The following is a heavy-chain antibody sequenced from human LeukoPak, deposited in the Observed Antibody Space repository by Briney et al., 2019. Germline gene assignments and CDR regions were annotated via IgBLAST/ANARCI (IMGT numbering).Heavy chain of an antibody. CDR1: GFTFSSYW. CDR3: AKDGAHWNDDY. CDR2: INSDGSST. Sequence: PGGSLRLSCVASGFTFSSYWMHWVRQAPGKGLVWVSRINSDGSSTTYADSVKGRFTISRDNAENTLYLQMNSLRAEDTAVYYCAKDGAHWNDDYWSQGTLVTVSS. V-gene: IGHV3-74*01. D-gene: IGHD1-1*01. J-gene: IGHJ4*02.